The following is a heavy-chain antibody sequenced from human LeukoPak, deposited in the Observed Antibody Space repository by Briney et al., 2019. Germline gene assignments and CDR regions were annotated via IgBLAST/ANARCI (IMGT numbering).Heavy chain of an antibody. Sequence: GGSLTQTFAASGFTLRSHLMHWVRQAPGKGLEWVAVTWYDGSNKNYADSVKGRFTVSRDDSKNTVYLHMNNLRAEDAAVYYCARINLNAFYIWGQGTLVTVSS. CDR2: TWYDGSNK. J-gene: IGHJ3*02. CDR3: ARINLNAFYI. V-gene: IGHV3-33*01. CDR1: GFTLRSHL.